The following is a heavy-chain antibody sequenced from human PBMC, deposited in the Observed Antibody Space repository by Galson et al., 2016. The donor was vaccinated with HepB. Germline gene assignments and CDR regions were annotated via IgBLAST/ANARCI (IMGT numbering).Heavy chain of an antibody. Sequence: CAISGDSVSSNIDAWNWIRQSPSRGLEWLGRTYYRSQWYVDYAVSVKSRININPDTSKNQFSLHLNSVTPEDTAVYYCARDGPATHDAFDFWGQGTMVTVSS. V-gene: IGHV6-1*01. CDR2: TYYRSQWYV. J-gene: IGHJ3*01. CDR1: GDSVSSNIDA. CDR3: ARDGPATHDAFDF.